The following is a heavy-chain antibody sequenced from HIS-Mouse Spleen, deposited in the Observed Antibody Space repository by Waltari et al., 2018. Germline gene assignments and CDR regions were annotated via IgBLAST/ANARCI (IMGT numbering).Heavy chain of an antibody. CDR2: IYYSRCT. CDR3: AREIPYSSSWYDWYFDL. V-gene: IGHV4-39*07. Sequence: QLQLQESGPGLVKPSETLSLTCTVSGGSISSSSYYWGWIRQPPGKGLEWIGSIYYSRCTSYNPSRKSRVTISVDTSKNQFSLKLSSVTAADTAVYYCAREIPYSSSWYDWYFDLWGRGTLVTVSS. CDR1: GGSISSSSYY. D-gene: IGHD6-13*01. J-gene: IGHJ2*01.